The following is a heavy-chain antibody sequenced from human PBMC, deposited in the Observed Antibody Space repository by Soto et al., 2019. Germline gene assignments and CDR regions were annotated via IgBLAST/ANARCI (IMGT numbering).Heavy chain of an antibody. CDR1: GFTFSNYA. J-gene: IGHJ4*02. Sequence: EVQLLDSGGGLVQPGGSLRLSCAASGFTFSNYAMTWVRQGPGKGLEWVSGISGSGGRSYYADSGKGRFTIARDNSKSTLYLHMNSLRAVETAVYYCAKAYFVWSSEQTYYFDYWGQGTLVTVS. CDR2: ISGSGGRS. CDR3: AKAYFVWSSEQTYYFDY. D-gene: IGHD3-16*01. V-gene: IGHV3-23*01.